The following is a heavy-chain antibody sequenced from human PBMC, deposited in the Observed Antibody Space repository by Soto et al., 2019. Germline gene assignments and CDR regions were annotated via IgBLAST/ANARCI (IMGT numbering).Heavy chain of an antibody. CDR1: GFSFSSYG. D-gene: IGHD1-1*01. CDR2: ISYDGTDE. CDR3: EKQGFDGNDPLHS. J-gene: IGHJ5*01. V-gene: IGHV3-30*18. Sequence: QVQLVESGGGVVQPGRSLRLSCAASGFSFSSYGMHWVRQAPGKGLEWVAMISYDGTDEYYADSVKGRFTISRDNSKKGVYQKRNSLGGEDRFVFPCEKQGFDGNDPLHSGGQGPLAPV.